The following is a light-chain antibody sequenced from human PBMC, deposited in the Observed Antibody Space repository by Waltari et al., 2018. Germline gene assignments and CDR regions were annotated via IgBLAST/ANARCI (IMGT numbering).Light chain of an antibody. CDR2: EVI. CDR1: TSDVGNYNL. CDR3: CSYAGSGTYV. Sequence: QSALTQPASVSGTPGQSITISCTGTTSDVGNYNLVSWYPQHPGKAPKLMSCEVIKRPEGVACRLSGSKSGKTASLTTTGLQAEDEADCYCCSYAGSGTYVFGTGTKVTVL. V-gene: IGLV2-23*02. J-gene: IGLJ1*01.